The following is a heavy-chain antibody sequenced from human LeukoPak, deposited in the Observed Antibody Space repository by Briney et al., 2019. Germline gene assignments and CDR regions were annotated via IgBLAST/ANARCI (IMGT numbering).Heavy chain of an antibody. D-gene: IGHD1-26*01. CDR1: GYTFTSYY. CDR2: INPSGGST. CDR3: ARDKFSGSYFPHWFDP. V-gene: IGHV1-46*03. J-gene: IGHJ5*02. Sequence: ASVKVSCKASGYTFTSYYMHWVRQAPGQGLEWMGIINPSGGSTSYAQKFQGRVTMTRDTSTSTVYMELSSLRSEDTAVYYCARDKFSGSYFPHWFDPWGQGTLVTVSS.